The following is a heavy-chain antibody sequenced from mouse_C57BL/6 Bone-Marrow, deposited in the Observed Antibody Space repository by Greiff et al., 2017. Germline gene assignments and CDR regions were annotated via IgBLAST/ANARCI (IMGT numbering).Heavy chain of an antibody. CDR3: ALGRLGGYLDY. Sequence: VQLQESGAELMKPGASVKLSCKATGYTFPGYWIEWVKQRPGHGLEWIGEILPGSGSTNYNEKFKGKATFTADTSSTPAYMQLSSLTTEDSAIYYCALGRLGGYLDYWGQGTTLTVSS. CDR1: GYTFPGYW. CDR2: ILPGSGST. J-gene: IGHJ2*01. D-gene: IGHD3-1*01. V-gene: IGHV1-9*01.